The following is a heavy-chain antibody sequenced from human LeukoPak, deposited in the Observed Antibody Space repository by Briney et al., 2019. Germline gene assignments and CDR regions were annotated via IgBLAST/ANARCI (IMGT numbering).Heavy chain of an antibody. J-gene: IGHJ4*02. CDR1: GYTFTSFG. CDR3: ARVNSPYYNILTGYFY. Sequence: GASVKVSCKASGYTFTSFGITWVRQAPGQGLEWVGWSSASNGNKKYAQKFQGRVAMTTDTSTSTAYMELSSLRSDDTAVYYCARVNSPYYNILTGYFYWGQGTLVTVSS. CDR2: SSASNGNK. D-gene: IGHD3-9*01. V-gene: IGHV1-18*01.